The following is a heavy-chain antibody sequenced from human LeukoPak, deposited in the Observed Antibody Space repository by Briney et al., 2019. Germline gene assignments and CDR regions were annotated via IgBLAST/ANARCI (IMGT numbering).Heavy chain of an antibody. D-gene: IGHD3-22*01. Sequence: ASVKVSCKVSGYTLTELSMHWVRQAPGKGLEWMGWISAYNGNTNYAQMFQGRVIMTTDTSTNTAYMELRSLRADDTAMYYCARDPSYDSSGYPNWFDPWGQGTLVTVSS. J-gene: IGHJ5*02. CDR3: ARDPSYDSSGYPNWFDP. CDR1: GYTLTELS. CDR2: ISAYNGNT. V-gene: IGHV1-18*01.